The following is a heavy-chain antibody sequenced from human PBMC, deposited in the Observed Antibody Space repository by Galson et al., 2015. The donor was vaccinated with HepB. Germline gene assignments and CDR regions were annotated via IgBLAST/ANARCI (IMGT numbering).Heavy chain of an antibody. D-gene: IGHD2-15*01. J-gene: IGHJ6*03. V-gene: IGHV4-59*01. CDR3: ARVPLPLAGYYYYMDV. Sequence: ETLSLTCTVSGGSISSYYWSWIRQPPGKGLEWIGYIYYSGSTNYNPSLKSRVTISVDTSKNQFSLKLSSVTAADAAVYYCARVPLPLAGYYYYMDVWGKGTTVTVSS. CDR1: GGSISSYY. CDR2: IYYSGST.